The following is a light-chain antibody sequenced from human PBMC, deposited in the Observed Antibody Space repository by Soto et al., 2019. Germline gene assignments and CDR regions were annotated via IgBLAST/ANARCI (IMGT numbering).Light chain of an antibody. CDR2: DAS. V-gene: IGKV3-11*01. CDR1: QSVSSY. Sequence: EIVLTQSPVTLSLSPGERATLSCRASQSVSSYLAWYQQNPGQAPRLLIYDASNRATGIPARFSGGGSRTDFTLTIDNLEPEDFAIYYCQQRSNWPPITFGQGTRLEIK. CDR3: QQRSNWPPIT. J-gene: IGKJ5*01.